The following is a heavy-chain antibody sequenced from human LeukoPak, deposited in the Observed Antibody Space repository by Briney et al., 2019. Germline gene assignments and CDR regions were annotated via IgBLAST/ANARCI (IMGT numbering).Heavy chain of an antibody. CDR2: ISGSGGST. V-gene: IGHV3-23*01. Sequence: PGGSLRLSCAASGFTFSSYAMSWVRQAPGKGLEWVSAISGSGGSTYFADSVKGRFTISRDNSKNTLYLQMNSLRAEDTAVYYCAKDPREWRYYDSSLNALLTGQLDYWGQGTLVTVSS. CDR3: AKDPREWRYYDSSLNALLTGQLDY. J-gene: IGHJ4*02. CDR1: GFTFSSYA. D-gene: IGHD3-22*01.